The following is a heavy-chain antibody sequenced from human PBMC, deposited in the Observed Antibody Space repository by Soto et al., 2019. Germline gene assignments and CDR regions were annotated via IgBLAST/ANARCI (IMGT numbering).Heavy chain of an antibody. D-gene: IGHD5-18*01. CDR1: DVSSSSGSYH. V-gene: IGHV4-31*02. CDR3: ARDRGYSYGLDAFDI. J-gene: IGHJ3*02. CDR2: IYYSGST. Sequence: SQKWRVADVSSSSGSYHLSWIQQHPGKGLEWIGYIYYSGSTYYNPSLKSRVTISVDTSKNQFSLKLSSVTAADTAVYYCARDRGYSYGLDAFDIWGQGKIVSVSS.